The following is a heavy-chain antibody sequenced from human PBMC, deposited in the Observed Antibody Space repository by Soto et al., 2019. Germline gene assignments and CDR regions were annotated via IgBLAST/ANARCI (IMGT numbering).Heavy chain of an antibody. J-gene: IGHJ5*02. V-gene: IGHV4-59*01. CDR2: IYYSGST. CDR1: GGSISSYY. D-gene: IGHD6-19*01. CDR3: ARDHSSGWLNWFDP. Sequence: SETLSLTCTVSGGSISSYYWSWIRQPPGKGLEWIGYIYYSGSTNYNPSLKSRVTISVDTSKNQFSLKLSSVTAADTAVYYCARDHSSGWLNWFDPWGQGTLVTVSS.